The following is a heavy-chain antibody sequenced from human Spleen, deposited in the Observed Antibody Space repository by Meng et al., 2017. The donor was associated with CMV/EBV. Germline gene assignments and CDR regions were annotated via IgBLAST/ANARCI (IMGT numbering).Heavy chain of an antibody. V-gene: IGHV3-7*01. J-gene: IGHJ6*02. CDR2: INQGGSEK. CDR1: GFTSRNYW. CDR3: ARRSTDYYYGLDV. D-gene: IGHD2-2*01. Sequence: GESLKISCAASGFTSRNYWMTWVRQAPGKGLEWVANINQGGSEKHYLGSVRGRFTISRDNAKNSLSLQMSSLRADDTAVYYCARRSTDYYYGLDVWGQGTTVTVSS.